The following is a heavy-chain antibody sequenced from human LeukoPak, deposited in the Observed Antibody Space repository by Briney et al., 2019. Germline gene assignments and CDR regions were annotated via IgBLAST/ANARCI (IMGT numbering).Heavy chain of an antibody. CDR3: ARQAISGYDPPPFDS. Sequence: PSETLSLTCTVSGVSIRSSTYYWGWIRQPPGKGLDWIGNVYYSGSTYYNPSLKSRVTISVDTSKSQISLKLNSVTAADTSVYYCARQAISGYDPPPFDSWGQGTLVTVSS. CDR1: GVSIRSSTYY. CDR2: VYYSGST. D-gene: IGHD5-12*01. J-gene: IGHJ4*02. V-gene: IGHV4-39*01.